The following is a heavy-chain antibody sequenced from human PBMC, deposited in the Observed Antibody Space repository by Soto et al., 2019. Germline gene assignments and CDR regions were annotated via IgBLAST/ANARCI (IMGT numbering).Heavy chain of an antibody. J-gene: IGHJ4*02. D-gene: IGHD3-22*01. CDR3: ARYYDSRDPFDY. CDR2: IYYSGST. CDR1: GGSISSSSYY. V-gene: IGHV4-39*01. Sequence: SETLSLTCTFSGGSISSSSYYWGWIRQPPGKGLEWIGSIYYSGSTYYNPSLKSRVTISVDTSKNQFSLKLSSVTAADTAVYYCARYYDSRDPFDYWGQGTLVTVSS.